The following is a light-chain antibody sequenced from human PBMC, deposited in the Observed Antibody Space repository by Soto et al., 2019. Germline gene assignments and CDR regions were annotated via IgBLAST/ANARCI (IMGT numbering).Light chain of an antibody. CDR1: LSISRN. CDR2: GAS. J-gene: IGKJ2*01. V-gene: IGKV3-15*01. Sequence: EIVMTQSPATLSVSPGARATLSCRASLSISRNLAWFQQKPGQAPRLLIYGASTRATGIPARFSGSGSGTEFTLPISSLQSEDFAIYYCQHYNNRPPYAFGQGTKLGI. CDR3: QHYNNRPPYA.